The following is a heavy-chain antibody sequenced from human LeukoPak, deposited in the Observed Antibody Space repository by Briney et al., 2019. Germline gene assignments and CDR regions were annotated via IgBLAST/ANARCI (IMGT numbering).Heavy chain of an antibody. CDR2: IIPIFGTT. J-gene: IGHJ5*02. Sequence: SVKVSCKASGGTFSSYAISWVRQAPGQGLEWMGGIIPIFGTTNYAQKFQGRVTITADESTTTAYMELTGLRSEDTAVYYCAKDEGVANRWFDPWGQGTLVTVSS. V-gene: IGHV1-69*13. CDR3: AKDEGVANRWFDP. CDR1: GGTFSSYA. D-gene: IGHD5-12*01.